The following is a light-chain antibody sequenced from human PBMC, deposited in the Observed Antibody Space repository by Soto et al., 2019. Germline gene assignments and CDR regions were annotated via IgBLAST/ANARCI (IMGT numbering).Light chain of an antibody. CDR3: QQRSNWPPIT. J-gene: IGKJ5*01. CDR1: QSVSSY. Sequence: IVLTQSPAPLSLSPGERATLSCRSSQSVSSYLAWYQQKPGQAPRLLIYDASNRATGIPARFSGSGSGTEFTLTISSLKSEDYAVYYCQQRSNWPPITLGQGTRLEIK. CDR2: DAS. V-gene: IGKV3-11*01.